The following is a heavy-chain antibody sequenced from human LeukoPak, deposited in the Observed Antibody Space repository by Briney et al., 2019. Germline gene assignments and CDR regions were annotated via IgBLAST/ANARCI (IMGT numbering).Heavy chain of an antibody. Sequence: GGSLRLSCAASGFTISNNYMNWVRQAPGKGLEWVSVIYNGGNTDYADSVKGRFTISRDSSKSTLYLQMNSLRVEDTAVYYCASEKGAMGSFEYWGQGTLVTVSS. D-gene: IGHD1-26*01. CDR3: ASEKGAMGSFEY. J-gene: IGHJ4*02. CDR2: IYNGGNT. V-gene: IGHV3-53*01. CDR1: GFTISNNY.